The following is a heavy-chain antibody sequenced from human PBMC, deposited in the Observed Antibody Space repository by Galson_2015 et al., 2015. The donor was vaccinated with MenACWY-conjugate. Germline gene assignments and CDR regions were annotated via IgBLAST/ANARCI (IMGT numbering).Heavy chain of an antibody. J-gene: IGHJ4*02. D-gene: IGHD2/OR15-2a*01. CDR3: ARVEGDYLEAIDY. Sequence: SLRLSCAASGFTFSSYWMSWVRQAPGKGLEWVANIKQDGSEKYYVDSVKGRFTISRDNAKNSLYLQMNSLRAEDTAVYYCARVEGDYLEAIDYWGQGTLVTVSS. CDR1: GFTFSSYW. V-gene: IGHV3-7*03. CDR2: IKQDGSEK.